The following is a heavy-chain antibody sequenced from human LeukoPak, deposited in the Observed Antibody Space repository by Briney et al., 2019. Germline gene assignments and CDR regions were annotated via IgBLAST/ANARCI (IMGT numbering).Heavy chain of an antibody. CDR3: AKDMEVASHLEYGDPVNFDY. Sequence: QSGGSLRLSCAASGSIFGGSAMHWVRQAPGKGLEWVSTISWNGVHIDYAHSVKGRFTISRDNAKNSLYLQMNSLRAEDTALYYCAKDMEVASHLEYGDPVNFDYWGQGTLVTVSS. J-gene: IGHJ4*02. D-gene: IGHD4-17*01. V-gene: IGHV3-9*01. CDR1: GSIFGGSA. CDR2: ISWNGVHI.